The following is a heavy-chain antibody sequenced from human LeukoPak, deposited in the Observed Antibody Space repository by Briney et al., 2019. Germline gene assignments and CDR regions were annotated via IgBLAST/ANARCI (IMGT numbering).Heavy chain of an antibody. J-gene: IGHJ4*02. V-gene: IGHV3-7*01. CDR1: GFTFSNYW. CDR2: IKQDGSEK. D-gene: IGHD2-15*01. Sequence: GGSLRLSCAASGFTFSNYWMSWVRQAPGKGLEWVANIKQDGSEKYYVNSVKGRFTISRDNAKNSLYLQMHSLRAEDTAVYYCVRDNPRCCGVVPANIDDYWGQGTLVTVSS. CDR3: VRDNPRCCGVVPANIDDY.